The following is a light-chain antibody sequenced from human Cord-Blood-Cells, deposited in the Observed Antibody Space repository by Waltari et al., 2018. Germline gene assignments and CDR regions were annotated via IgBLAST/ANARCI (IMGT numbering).Light chain of an antibody. CDR3: QQYNSYIFT. CDR1: QSISSW. Sequence: DIQMTQSPSTLSASVGDRVTITCRASQSISSWLAWYQQKPGKAPKLLIYGASSLESGVPSRFSGSGSGTEFTLTISSLQPDDFATYYCQQYNSYIFTFGPGTKVDIK. J-gene: IGKJ3*01. CDR2: GAS. V-gene: IGKV1-5*01.